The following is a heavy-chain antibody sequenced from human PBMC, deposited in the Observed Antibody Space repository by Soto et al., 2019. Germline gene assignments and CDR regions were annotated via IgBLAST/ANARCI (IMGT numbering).Heavy chain of an antibody. CDR2: IYSGGNT. V-gene: IGHV3-66*01. Sequence: DVQLVESGGGLVLRGASLRLSCAASGFTVGSAYMSWVRQAPGKGLEWVAGIYSGGNTYYADSVKGRFTISRDTSKNRLSLQTNSLRAEDAAIYYCARDPWVGDIGDYWGQGTLVTVSS. CDR1: GFTVGSAY. D-gene: IGHD4-17*01. CDR3: ARDPWVGDIGDY. J-gene: IGHJ4*02.